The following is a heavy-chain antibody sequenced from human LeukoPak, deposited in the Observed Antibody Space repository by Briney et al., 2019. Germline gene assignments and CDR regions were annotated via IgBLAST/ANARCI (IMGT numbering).Heavy chain of an antibody. V-gene: IGHV5-51*01. D-gene: IGHD3-22*01. J-gene: IGHJ6*02. Sequence: GESLKISCKGSGYSFTSYWIGWVRQMPGKGLEWMGIIYPGDSDTRYSPSFQGQVTISADKSISTAYLQWSSLKASDTAMYYCARNSLPTYYYDSSGYYYYGMDVWGQGTTVTVSS. CDR2: IYPGDSDT. CDR1: GYSFTSYW. CDR3: ARNSLPTYYYDSSGYYYYGMDV.